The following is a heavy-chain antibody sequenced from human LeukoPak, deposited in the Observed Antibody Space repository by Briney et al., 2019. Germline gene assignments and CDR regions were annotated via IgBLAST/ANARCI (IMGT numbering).Heavy chain of an antibody. J-gene: IGHJ4*02. CDR3: VKSAKGYYDSTAYYEG. CDR2: IYSGGST. D-gene: IGHD3-22*01. Sequence: QPGGSLRLSCAASEFSVGSNYMTWVRQAPGKGLEWVSLIYSGGSTYYADSVKGRFTISRDNSKNTLYLQMNSLRAEDTAVYYCVKSAKGYYDSTAYYEGWGQGTLVTVSS. CDR1: EFSVGSNY. V-gene: IGHV3-66*01.